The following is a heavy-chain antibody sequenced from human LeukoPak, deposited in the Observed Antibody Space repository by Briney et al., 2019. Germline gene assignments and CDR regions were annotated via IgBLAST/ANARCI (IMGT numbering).Heavy chain of an antibody. J-gene: IGHJ4*02. Sequence: PSETLSLTCAVYGGSFSGYYWSWIRQPPGKGLEWIGEINHSGSTNYNPSLKSRVTISVDPSKNQFSLKLSSVTAADTAVYYCARADYDFWSGYFYWGQGTLVTVSS. V-gene: IGHV4-34*01. CDR1: GGSFSGYY. CDR2: INHSGST. CDR3: ARADYDFWSGYFY. D-gene: IGHD3-3*01.